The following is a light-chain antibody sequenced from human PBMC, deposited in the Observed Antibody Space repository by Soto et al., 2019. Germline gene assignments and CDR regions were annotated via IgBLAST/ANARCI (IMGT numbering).Light chain of an antibody. CDR1: SSNIGNND. V-gene: IGLV1-51*01. Sequence: QSVLTQPPSVSAAPGQKVTISCSGSSSNIGNNDVSWYQQLPGTAPRLLIYANNKRPSHTPDRFSGSKSGTSATLDITGLQTGDEADYYCSSYTSTRTYVFGTGTKVTVL. J-gene: IGLJ1*01. CDR2: ANN. CDR3: SSYTSTRTYV.